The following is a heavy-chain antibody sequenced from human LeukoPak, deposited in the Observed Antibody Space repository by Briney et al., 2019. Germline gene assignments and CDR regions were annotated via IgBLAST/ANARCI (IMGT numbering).Heavy chain of an antibody. CDR1: GFTFRSYA. V-gene: IGHV3-23*01. Sequence: PGGSLRLSCAASGFTFRSYAMSWVRQAPGKGLEWVSAISGSGGSTYYADSVKGRFTISRDNSKNTLYLQMNSLRAEDTAVYYCATQGGRVVVAVPNWFDPWGQGTLVTVSS. CDR2: ISGSGGST. D-gene: IGHD2-15*01. CDR3: ATQGGRVVVAVPNWFDP. J-gene: IGHJ5*02.